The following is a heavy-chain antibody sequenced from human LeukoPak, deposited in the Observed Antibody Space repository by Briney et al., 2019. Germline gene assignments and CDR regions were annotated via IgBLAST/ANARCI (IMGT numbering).Heavy chain of an antibody. CDR3: ARASTDNWYNYFDF. V-gene: IGHV3-66*01. CDR2: IYSGGST. Sequence: AGGSLRLSCAVSGSTVTTTYLSWVRQAPGKGLEWGSLIYSGGSTYYAESVKGRFTISRDKSKNTLYLQMNSLRDDDTAVYYCARASTDNWYNYFDFWGQGTLVTVSS. D-gene: IGHD1/OR15-1a*01. CDR1: GSTVTTTY. J-gene: IGHJ4*02.